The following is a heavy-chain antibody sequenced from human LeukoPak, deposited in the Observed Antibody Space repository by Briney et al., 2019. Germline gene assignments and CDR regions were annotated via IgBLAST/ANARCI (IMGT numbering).Heavy chain of an antibody. CDR3: AKGNNSLSFNFDY. Sequence: YPGGSLRLSCAASGFHFRDFSMHWVRQVPGKGLEWVSLVSGDGDTTHYADSVKGRFTISRDNNKNSLFLQMNSLRVEDTAFYYCAKGNNSLSFNFDYWGQGALVTVSS. D-gene: IGHD2/OR15-2a*01. CDR1: GFHFRDFS. V-gene: IGHV3-43*02. CDR2: VSGDGDTT. J-gene: IGHJ4*02.